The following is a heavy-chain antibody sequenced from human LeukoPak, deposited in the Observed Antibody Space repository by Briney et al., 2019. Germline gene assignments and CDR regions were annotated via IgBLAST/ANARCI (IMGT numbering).Heavy chain of an antibody. CDR2: ISAYNGNT. Sequence: ASVKVSFKASGYTFTSYGISWVRQAPGKGLEWMGWISAYNGNTNYAQKLQGRVTMTTDTSTSTAYMELRSLRSDDTAVYYCARSPIVVVPAAKESTLDYWGQGTLVTVSS. D-gene: IGHD2-2*01. J-gene: IGHJ4*02. CDR3: ARSPIVVVPAAKESTLDY. V-gene: IGHV1-18*01. CDR1: GYTFTSYG.